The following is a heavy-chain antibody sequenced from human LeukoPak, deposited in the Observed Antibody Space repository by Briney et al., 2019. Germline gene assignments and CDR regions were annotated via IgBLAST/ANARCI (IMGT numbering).Heavy chain of an antibody. CDR2: IIPIFGTA. Sequence: GASVKVSCKASGGTFISYAISWVRQAPGQGLEWMGGIIPIFGTANYAQKLQGRVTMTTDTSTSTAYMELRSLRSDDTAVYYCARSSSWYLGFVSDRFDPWGQGTLVTVSS. D-gene: IGHD6-13*01. J-gene: IGHJ5*02. V-gene: IGHV1-69*05. CDR3: ARSSSWYLGFVSDRFDP. CDR1: GGTFISYA.